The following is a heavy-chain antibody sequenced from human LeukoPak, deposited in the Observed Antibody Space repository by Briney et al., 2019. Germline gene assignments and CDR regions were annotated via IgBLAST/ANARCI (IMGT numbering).Heavy chain of an antibody. CDR1: GFTFSSFW. D-gene: IGHD1-1*01. Sequence: GSLRLSCAASGFTFSSFWMHWVRQAPGKGLVWVSFINTDGSSTTYADSVKGRFTVSRDNAKNTLYLQMSGLRAEDTAVYYCAREWKKTGAFDYWGQGTLVTVSS. J-gene: IGHJ4*02. V-gene: IGHV3-74*01. CDR2: INTDGSST. CDR3: AREWKKTGAFDY.